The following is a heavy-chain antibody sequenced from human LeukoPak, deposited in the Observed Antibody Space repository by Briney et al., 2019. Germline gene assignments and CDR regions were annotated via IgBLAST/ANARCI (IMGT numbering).Heavy chain of an antibody. J-gene: IGHJ4*02. CDR2: IYYSGST. CDR3: ARAGSSSLIDY. Sequence: PSETLSLTCTVSGGSISSSSYYWGWIRQPPGKGLEWIGSIYYSGSTYYNPSLKSRVTISVDTSKNQFSLKLNSVTAADTAVYYCARAGSSSLIDYWGQGTLVTVSS. D-gene: IGHD6-13*01. V-gene: IGHV4-39*07. CDR1: GGSISSSSYY.